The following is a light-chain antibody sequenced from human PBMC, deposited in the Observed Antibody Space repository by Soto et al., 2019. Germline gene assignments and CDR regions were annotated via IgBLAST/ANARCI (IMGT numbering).Light chain of an antibody. J-gene: IGLJ3*02. CDR1: SSDVGGYNY. Sequence: QSVLTQPASVSASPGQSITISCTGTSSDVGGYNYVSWYQHHPGKAPKLLLYDVSNRPSGVSNRFSGSKSGNTASLTISGLQAEVEAEYYCSSRTSIDTRVFGGGTKVTVL. CDR3: SSRTSIDTRV. V-gene: IGLV2-14*03. CDR2: DVS.